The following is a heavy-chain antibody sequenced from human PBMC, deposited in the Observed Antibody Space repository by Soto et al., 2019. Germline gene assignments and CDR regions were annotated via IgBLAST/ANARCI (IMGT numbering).Heavy chain of an antibody. Sequence: GGSLRLSCAASGFTFSSYAMSWVRQAPEKGLEWVSAISVSGGSTYYADSVKGRFTISRDNSKNTLYLQMNSLRAEDTAVYYCAKSLRLSLHSSYGMDVWGQGTTVTLSS. CDR3: AKSLRLSLHSSYGMDV. V-gene: IGHV3-23*01. J-gene: IGHJ6*02. CDR2: ISVSGGST. CDR1: GFTFSSYA.